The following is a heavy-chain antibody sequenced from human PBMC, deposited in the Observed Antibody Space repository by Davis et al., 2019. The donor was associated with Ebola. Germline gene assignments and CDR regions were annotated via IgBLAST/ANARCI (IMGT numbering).Heavy chain of an antibody. D-gene: IGHD2-21*01. Sequence: SVKVSCKASGGTFSSYAISWVRQAPGQGLEWMGGTIPIFGTANYAQKFQGRVTITADESTSTAYMELSSLRSEDTAVYYCARIPPHCGGDCYGFSDYYYGMDVWGQGTTVTVSS. J-gene: IGHJ6*02. CDR1: GGTFSSYA. CDR3: ARIPPHCGGDCYGFSDYYYGMDV. V-gene: IGHV1-69*13. CDR2: TIPIFGTA.